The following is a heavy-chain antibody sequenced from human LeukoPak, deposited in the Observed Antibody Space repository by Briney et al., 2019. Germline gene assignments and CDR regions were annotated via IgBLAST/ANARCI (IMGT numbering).Heavy chain of an antibody. D-gene: IGHD2-2*01. CDR1: GFTFSSYW. CDR3: ARDHHRIVVVPAAIDY. CDR2: IKQDGSEK. J-gene: IGHJ4*02. V-gene: IGHV3-7*01. Sequence: GGSLRLSCAASGFTFSSYWMSWVRQAPGKGLEWVANIKQDGSEKYYVDSVKGRFTISRDNAKNSLYLQMNSLRAEDMAVYYCARDHHRIVVVPAAIDYWGQGTLVTVSS.